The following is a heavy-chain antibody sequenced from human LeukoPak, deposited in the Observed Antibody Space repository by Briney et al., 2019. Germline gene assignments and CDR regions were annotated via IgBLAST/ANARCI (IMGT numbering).Heavy chain of an antibody. CDR1: GGSFSGYY. CDR2: ISSSSSTI. Sequence: ETLSLTCAVYGGSFSGYYWSWVRQAPGKGLEWVSYISSSSSTIYYADSVKGRFTISRDNAKNSLYLQMNSLRAEDTAVYYCARGYSYGEFDYWGQGTLVTVPS. D-gene: IGHD5-18*01. CDR3: ARGYSYGEFDY. J-gene: IGHJ4*02. V-gene: IGHV3-48*01.